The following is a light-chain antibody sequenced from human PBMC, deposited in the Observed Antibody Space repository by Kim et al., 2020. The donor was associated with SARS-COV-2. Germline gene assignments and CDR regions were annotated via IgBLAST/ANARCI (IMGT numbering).Light chain of an antibody. CDR3: AIWYSNTWV. CDR2: YKSDSNK. Sequence: FPCPLRSGIHVDIYNIFWYQQKPGSLPRYLLRYKSDSNKEQGSGVPSRFSGSKDASTNAGLLLISGLQSEDEADYYCAIWYSNTWVFGGGTQLTVL. J-gene: IGLJ3*02. CDR1: SGIHVDIYN. V-gene: IGLV5-39*01.